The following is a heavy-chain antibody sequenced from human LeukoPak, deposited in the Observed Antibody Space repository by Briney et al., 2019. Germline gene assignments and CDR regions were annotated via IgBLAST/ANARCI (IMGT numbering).Heavy chain of an antibody. Sequence: GASVTVSCKASGYTFTSYDINWVRQATGQGLEWMGWMNPNSGNTGYAQKFQGRVTMTRNTSISTAYMELSSLRSEDTAVYYCARVSRGYYDSSGYYGWGQGTLVTVSS. V-gene: IGHV1-8*01. CDR1: GYTFTSYD. D-gene: IGHD3-22*01. CDR3: ARVSRGYYDSSGYYG. J-gene: IGHJ4*02. CDR2: MNPNSGNT.